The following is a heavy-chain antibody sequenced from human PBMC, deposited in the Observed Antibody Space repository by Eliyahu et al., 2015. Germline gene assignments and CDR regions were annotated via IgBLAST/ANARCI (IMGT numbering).Heavy chain of an antibody. CDR3: AKGRTYDSFVTLDY. CDR1: GFXFDDYA. Sequence: EVQLAESGGGLVQPGRSLXLSCAASGFXFDDYAMYWVRQAPGKGLEWVSSISWNSGSIDYADSVKGRFTISRDNAKNSLYLQMNSLRAEDTALYYCAKGRTYDSFVTLDYWGQGTLVTVSS. CDR2: ISWNSGSI. V-gene: IGHV3-9*01. J-gene: IGHJ4*02. D-gene: IGHD3-22*01.